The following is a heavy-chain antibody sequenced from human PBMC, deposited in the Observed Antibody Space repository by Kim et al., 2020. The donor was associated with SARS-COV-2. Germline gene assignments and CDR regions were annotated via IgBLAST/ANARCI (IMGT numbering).Heavy chain of an antibody. Sequence: SETLSLTCTVSGGSISSYYWSWIRQPPGKGLEWIGYIYYSGSTNYNPSLKSRVTISVDTTKNQFSLKLSSVTAADTAAYYCARKEYSSSPADYWGQGTLV. J-gene: IGHJ4*02. V-gene: IGHV4-59*08. CDR2: IYYSGST. CDR1: GGSISSYY. CDR3: ARKEYSSSPADY. D-gene: IGHD6-6*01.